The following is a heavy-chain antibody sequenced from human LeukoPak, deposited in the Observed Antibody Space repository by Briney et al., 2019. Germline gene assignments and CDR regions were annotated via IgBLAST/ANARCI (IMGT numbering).Heavy chain of an antibody. Sequence: GGSLRLSCAASGFTFSSYAVSWVRQAPGKGLEWVSAISGSGGRTHYADSVKGRFTISRDNSKNTLDLQMISLRAEDTAVYYCTTTTYDFWSWGQGTLVTVSS. V-gene: IGHV3-23*01. D-gene: IGHD3-3*01. J-gene: IGHJ4*02. CDR1: GFTFSSYA. CDR2: ISGSGGRT. CDR3: TTTTYDFWS.